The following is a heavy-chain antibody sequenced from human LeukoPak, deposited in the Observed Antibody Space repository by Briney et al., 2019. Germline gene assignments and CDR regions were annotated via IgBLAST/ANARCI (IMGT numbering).Heavy chain of an antibody. CDR1: GGSISSGSYY. CDR3: ARGAYYDILTDYYNPSPFDY. V-gene: IGHV4-61*02. D-gene: IGHD3-9*01. CDR2: IYTSGST. Sequence: PSQTLSLTCTVSGGSISSGSYYWSWIRQPAGKGLEWIGRIYTSGSTNYNPSLKSRVTISVDTSKNQFSLKLSSVTAADTAVYYCARGAYYDILTDYYNPSPFDYWAREPWSPSPQ. J-gene: IGHJ4*02.